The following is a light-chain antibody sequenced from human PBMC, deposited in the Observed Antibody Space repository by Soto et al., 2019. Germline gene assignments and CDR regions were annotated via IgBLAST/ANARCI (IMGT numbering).Light chain of an antibody. Sequence: AIQITHSPSFLSASVVARVTITSRASQGIRDELGWYQQKAGKAPNLLISAASRLQSGVPSRFSGRGSGTDFTLTISSLQPEDFATYYCLQDYDYPRTFGQGTKV. CDR2: AAS. J-gene: IGKJ1*01. V-gene: IGKV1-6*01. CDR1: QGIRDE. CDR3: LQDYDYPRT.